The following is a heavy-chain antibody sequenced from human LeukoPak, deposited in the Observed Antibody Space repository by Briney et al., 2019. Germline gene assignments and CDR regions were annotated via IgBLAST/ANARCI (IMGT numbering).Heavy chain of an antibody. CDR3: ARTDYSGYDLGSAFGR. CDR1: GFTFSAYD. Sequence: GGSLRLSCAASGFTFSAYDIQWVRQAPGKGLEWVAVISYDGSDKYYADSVKGRFTISRDNSKNTLYLQMNSLRAEDTAVYYCARTDYSGYDLGSAFGRWGQGTLVTVSS. D-gene: IGHD5-12*01. V-gene: IGHV3-30*04. CDR2: ISYDGSDK. J-gene: IGHJ4*02.